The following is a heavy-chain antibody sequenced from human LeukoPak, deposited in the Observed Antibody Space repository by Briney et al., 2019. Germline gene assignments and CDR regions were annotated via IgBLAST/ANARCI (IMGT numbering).Heavy chain of an antibody. J-gene: IGHJ4*02. Sequence: SETLSLTCTVSGGSISRYYWSWIRQPPGKGLEWIGYIYYSGSTNYNPSLKSRVTISVDTSKNQFSLKLSSVTAADTAVYYCARGDIVVVPAATFNFDYWGQGTLVTVSS. CDR1: GGSISRYY. V-gene: IGHV4-59*01. CDR3: ARGDIVVVPAATFNFDY. D-gene: IGHD2-2*01. CDR2: IYYSGST.